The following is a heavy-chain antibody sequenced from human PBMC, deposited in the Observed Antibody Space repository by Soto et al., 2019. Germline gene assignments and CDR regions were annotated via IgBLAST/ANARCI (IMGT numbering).Heavy chain of an antibody. CDR2: IYWNDDK. J-gene: IGHJ6*02. CDR3: AHAVAGAYVYYYGMDV. CDR1: GFSLSTSGVG. D-gene: IGHD6-19*01. Sequence: SGPTLVNPTQTLTLTCTFSGFSLSTSGVGVGWIRQPPGKALEWLALIYWNDDKRYSPSLKSRLTITKDTSKNQVVLTMTNMDPVDTATYYCAHAVAGAYVYYYGMDVWGQGTTVTVSS. V-gene: IGHV2-5*01.